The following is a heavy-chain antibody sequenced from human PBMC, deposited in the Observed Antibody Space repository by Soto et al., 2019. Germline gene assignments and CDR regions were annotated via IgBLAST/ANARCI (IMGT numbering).Heavy chain of an antibody. V-gene: IGHV3-9*01. D-gene: IGHD3-10*01. CDR2: VSWNSDTI. CDR1: GFTFDEYA. Sequence: EVQLVESGGGLVQPGRSLRLSCVASGFTFDEYAMHWVRQAPGKGLEWVSGVSWNSDTIGYADSVKGRFTISRDNVKNSLYLQMNSLRPEDTALYYCAKVAGLGSYYGWGMDVWGQGTTVTVSS. CDR3: AKVAGLGSYYGWGMDV. J-gene: IGHJ6*02.